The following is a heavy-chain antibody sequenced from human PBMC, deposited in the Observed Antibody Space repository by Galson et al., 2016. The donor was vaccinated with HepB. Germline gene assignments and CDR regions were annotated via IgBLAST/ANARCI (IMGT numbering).Heavy chain of an antibody. V-gene: IGHV4-31*03. Sequence: CPVSGASISSGRHYWSWIRQRPGRGLEWIGYIYYSGTTYYNPSLESRITITVDTSRNQFSLKLTSVTAADTAVYFCARNTDYNYFDPWGQGTLVTVSS. CDR1: GASISSGRHY. J-gene: IGHJ5*02. D-gene: IGHD5-18*01. CDR2: IYYSGTT. CDR3: ARNTDYNYFDP.